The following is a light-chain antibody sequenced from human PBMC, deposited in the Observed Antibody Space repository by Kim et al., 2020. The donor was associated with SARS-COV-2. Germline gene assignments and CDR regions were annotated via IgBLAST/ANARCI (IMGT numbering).Light chain of an antibody. V-gene: IGKV3-20*01. CDR3: QQYGSSPLT. J-gene: IGKJ4*01. CDR1: QSVSSSY. CDR2: GAS. Sequence: LSPGERATLSCRASQSVSSSYLVWYQQKPGQAPRLLIYGASSRATGIPDRFSGSGSGTDFTLTISRLEPEDFAVYYCQQYGSSPLTFGGGTKVDIK.